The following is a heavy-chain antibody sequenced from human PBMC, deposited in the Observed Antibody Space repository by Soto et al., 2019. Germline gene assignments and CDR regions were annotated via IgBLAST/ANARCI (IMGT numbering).Heavy chain of an antibody. CDR2: VYFTGTT. CDR3: ARQLSHICDS. V-gene: IGHV4-61*01. CDR1: GGSVSNGMYY. D-gene: IGHD1-1*01. Sequence: PSETLSLTCTVSGGSVSNGMYYWSWIRQPPGKGLEWIGNVYFTGTTIYNPSLKSRVTMSVDTYKDQFFLKLTSVTAADTAMYYCARQLSHICDSWGQGTLVTVSS. J-gene: IGHJ4*02.